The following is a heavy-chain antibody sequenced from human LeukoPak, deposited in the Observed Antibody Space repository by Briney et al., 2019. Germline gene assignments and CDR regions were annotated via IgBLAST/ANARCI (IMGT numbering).Heavy chain of an antibody. CDR3: AITVDCRATTDCYSYFHH. CDR1: GFMFNDYA. J-gene: IGHJ1*01. Sequence: GRSLRLSCAPSGFMFNDYALHWVRQAPGEGLVWVSRISTDGTYTEYADSVKGRFTISRDNAKDTLYLQVNSLRAEDTAVYYCAITVDCRATTDCYSYFHHWGQGTLVTVSS. V-gene: IGHV3-74*03. CDR2: ISTDGTYT. D-gene: IGHD2-21*02.